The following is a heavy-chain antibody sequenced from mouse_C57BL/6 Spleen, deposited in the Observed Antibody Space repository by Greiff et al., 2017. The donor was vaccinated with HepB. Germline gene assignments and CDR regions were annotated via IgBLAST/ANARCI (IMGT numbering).Heavy chain of an antibody. CDR1: GYTFTDYY. D-gene: IGHD3-2*02. CDR2: INPNNGGT. CDR3: ARDSSGYGGY. J-gene: IGHJ2*01. Sequence: EVKLMESGPELVKPGASVKISCKASGYTFTDYYMNWVKQSHGKSLEWIGDINPNNGGTSYNQKFKGKATLTVDKSSSTAYMELRSLTSEDSAVYYCARDSSGYGGYWGQGTTLTVSS. V-gene: IGHV1-26*01.